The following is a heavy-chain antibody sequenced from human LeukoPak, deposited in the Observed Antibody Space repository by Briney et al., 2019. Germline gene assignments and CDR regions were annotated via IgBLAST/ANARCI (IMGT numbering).Heavy chain of an antibody. Sequence: GGSLRLSCEASGFTFSTSWMSWVRQAPGKGLEWVANIKDDGREEYYVDSVKGRFTISRDNAKNSLYLQMNSLRAEDTAVYYCGRDPYYDSLDYWGQGTLVTVSS. V-gene: IGHV3-7*01. CDR1: GFTFSTSW. CDR2: IKDDGREE. CDR3: GRDPYYDSLDY. J-gene: IGHJ4*02. D-gene: IGHD3-22*01.